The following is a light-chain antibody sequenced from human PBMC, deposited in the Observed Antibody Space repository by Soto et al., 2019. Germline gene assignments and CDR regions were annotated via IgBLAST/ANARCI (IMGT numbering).Light chain of an antibody. CDR1: QSVNSK. Sequence: EIVMNHSPATLSVSRGEIATLSVRASQSVNSKLAWYQQKPGRAPRLLIYGASTRATGIPARFSGSGSGTEFTLTISSLQSEDFAVYYCQQYNNWWTFGQGAKVDIK. V-gene: IGKV3-15*01. CDR2: GAS. CDR3: QQYNNWWT. J-gene: IGKJ1*01.